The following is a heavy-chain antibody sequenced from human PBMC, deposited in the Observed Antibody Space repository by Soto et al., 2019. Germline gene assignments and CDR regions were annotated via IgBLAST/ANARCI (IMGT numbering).Heavy chain of an antibody. D-gene: IGHD2-15*01. CDR3: ARRRVVDGSGWDVGVFDY. Sequence: QITLKESGPTRVKPTQTLALTCNFSGFSLSTSGVGVGWIRQPPGKALECLGIIYWDDDRRYSPSLKNRLTITKTXXKXEXXLIMTTMHPDDTGTYYYARRRVVDGSGWDVGVFDYWGQGFLVTVSS. CDR1: GFSLSTSGVG. CDR2: IYWDDDR. J-gene: IGHJ4*02. V-gene: IGHV2-5*02.